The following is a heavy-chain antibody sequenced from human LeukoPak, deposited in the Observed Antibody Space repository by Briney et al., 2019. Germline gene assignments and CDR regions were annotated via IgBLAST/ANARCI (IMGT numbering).Heavy chain of an antibody. Sequence: ASVKVSCKASGYTFTSYGISWVRQAPGQGLEWMGWINPNSGGTNYAQKFQGRVTMTRDTSISTAYMELSRLRSDDTAVYYCARDRDYDSSFDYWGQGTLVTVSS. V-gene: IGHV1-2*02. CDR1: GYTFTSYG. CDR2: INPNSGGT. J-gene: IGHJ4*02. D-gene: IGHD3-22*01. CDR3: ARDRDYDSSFDY.